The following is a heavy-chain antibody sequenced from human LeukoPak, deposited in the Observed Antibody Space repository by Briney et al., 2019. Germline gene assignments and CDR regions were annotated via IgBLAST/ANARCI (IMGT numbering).Heavy chain of an antibody. Sequence: GGSLRLSCEASGFTFTTFWMHWVRQAPGKGLVWVSRINHDGSSTNYADSVKGRFTISRDNAKNTVYLQMNSLRAEDTAVYYCVRDWGYDSSGYWQKYFDTWGQGTLVTVSS. CDR3: VRDWGYDSSGYWQKYFDT. J-gene: IGHJ4*02. D-gene: IGHD3-22*01. CDR1: GFTFTTFW. CDR2: INHDGSST. V-gene: IGHV3-74*01.